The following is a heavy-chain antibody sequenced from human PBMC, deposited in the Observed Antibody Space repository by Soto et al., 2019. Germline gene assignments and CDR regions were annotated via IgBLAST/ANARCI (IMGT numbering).Heavy chain of an antibody. D-gene: IGHD6-6*01. J-gene: IGHJ6*02. CDR3: ATPRYSSSSPYYYCMDV. V-gene: IGHV3-23*01. CDR1: GFNFSSYA. Sequence: GGPKRLSSAASGFNFSSYAMSWVRQAQGKGLEWVSAISGSGGSTYYADSVKGRFTISRDNSKNTLYLQMNSLRAEDTAVYYCATPRYSSSSPYYYCMDVWGQGTTVTVS. CDR2: ISGSGGST.